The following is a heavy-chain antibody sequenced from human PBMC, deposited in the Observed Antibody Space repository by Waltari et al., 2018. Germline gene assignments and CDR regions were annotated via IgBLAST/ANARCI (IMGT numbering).Heavy chain of an antibody. J-gene: IGHJ4*02. CDR3: ARDKGYSSSSPFDY. CDR1: GYTFISYD. Sequence: QVQLVQSGAEVKKPGASVKVSCTASGYTFISYDINWVRQATGQGLEWMGWMNPNSGNTGYAQKFQGRVTMTRNTSKSTAYMELSSLRSEDTAVYYCARDKGYSSSSPFDYWGQGTLVTVSS. V-gene: IGHV1-8*01. CDR2: MNPNSGNT. D-gene: IGHD6-6*01.